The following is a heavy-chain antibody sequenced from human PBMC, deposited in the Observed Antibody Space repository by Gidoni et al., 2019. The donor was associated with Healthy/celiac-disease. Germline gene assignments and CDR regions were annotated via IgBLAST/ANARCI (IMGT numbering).Heavy chain of an antibody. CDR1: GFTFGDYA. CDR2: SRSKAYGGTT. Sequence: EVQLVESGGGLVQPGRSLRLSCTASGFTFGDYAMSWFRQAPGKGLEWVGFSRSKAYGGTTEYAASVKGRFTISRDDSKSIAYLQMNSLKTEDTAVYYCTRDGTGYYGSGRVPYYFDYWGQGTLVTVSS. J-gene: IGHJ4*02. V-gene: IGHV3-49*03. D-gene: IGHD3-10*01. CDR3: TRDGTGYYGSGRVPYYFDY.